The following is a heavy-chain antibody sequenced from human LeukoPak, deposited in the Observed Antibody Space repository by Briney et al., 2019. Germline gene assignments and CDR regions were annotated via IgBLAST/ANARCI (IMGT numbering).Heavy chain of an antibody. J-gene: IGHJ4*02. CDR3: ARDKNDFWSGSLDY. Sequence: SGGSLRLSCAASGFTVSSNYMSWVRQAPGKGLEWVSVIYSGGTTYYADSVKGRFTISRDNSKNTLFLQMNSLRAEDTAVYFCARDKNDFWSGSLDYWGQGTLVTVCS. CDR1: GFTVSSNY. CDR2: IYSGGTT. V-gene: IGHV3-66*02. D-gene: IGHD3-3*01.